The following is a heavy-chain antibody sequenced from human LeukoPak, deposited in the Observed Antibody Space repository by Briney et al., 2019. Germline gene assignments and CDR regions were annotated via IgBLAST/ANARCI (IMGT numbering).Heavy chain of an antibody. V-gene: IGHV3-21*01. CDR2: LSSSSTYI. D-gene: IGHD3-16*01. Sequence: GGSLRLSCAASGFTFSSYWMHWVRQAPGKGLEWVSSLSSSSTYIYYADSVKGRFTISRDNAKNSLYLQMNSLRAEDTAIYYCTRERLGVLGHLASFDYWGQGALVTVSS. CDR1: GFTFSSYW. CDR3: TRERLGVLGHLASFDY. J-gene: IGHJ4*02.